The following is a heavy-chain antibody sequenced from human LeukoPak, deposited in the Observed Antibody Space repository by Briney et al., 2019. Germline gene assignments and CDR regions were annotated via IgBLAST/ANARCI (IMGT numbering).Heavy chain of an antibody. CDR1: GGSISSSSYY. J-gene: IGHJ4*02. CDR2: IYYSGST. CDR3: ARWDTDSSGYYYFMY. V-gene: IGHV4-39*01. Sequence: SETLSLTCTVSGGSISSSSYYWGWIRQPPGKGLEWIGSIYYSGSTYYNPSLKSRVTISVDTSKNQFSLKLSSVTAADTAVYYCARWDTDSSGYYYFMYWGQGTLVTVSS. D-gene: IGHD3-22*01.